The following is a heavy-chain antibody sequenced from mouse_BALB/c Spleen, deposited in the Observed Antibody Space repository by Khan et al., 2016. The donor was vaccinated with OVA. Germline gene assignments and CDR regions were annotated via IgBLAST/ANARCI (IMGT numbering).Heavy chain of an antibody. CDR3: ARLEDK. CDR2: IWAGGST. Sequence: QVQLKESGPGLVAPSQSLSITCTVSGFSLTSYGVHWVRQPPGKGLEWLGVIWAGGSTNYNSALMYRLSISKVNSKSQVFFKMNSLQTDDTARYYCARLEDKWGQGTTLTVSS. V-gene: IGHV2-9*02. CDR1: GFSLTSYG. J-gene: IGHJ2*01.